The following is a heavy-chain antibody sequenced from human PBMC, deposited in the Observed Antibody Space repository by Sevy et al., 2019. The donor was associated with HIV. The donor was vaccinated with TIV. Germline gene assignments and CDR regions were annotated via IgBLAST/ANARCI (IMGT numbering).Heavy chain of an antibody. Sequence: SETLSLTCTVSCGSITSLYWGWIRQPPGKGLEWIANIYYNGRTHYSPSLTSRVTISVDTSKNQFSLKLSSVTAADTAVYYCARKGEGYNQYYFDYWGQGILVTVSS. V-gene: IGHV4-59*04. CDR2: IYYNGRT. CDR3: ARKGEGYNQYYFDY. J-gene: IGHJ4*02. D-gene: IGHD5-12*01. CDR1: CGSITSLY.